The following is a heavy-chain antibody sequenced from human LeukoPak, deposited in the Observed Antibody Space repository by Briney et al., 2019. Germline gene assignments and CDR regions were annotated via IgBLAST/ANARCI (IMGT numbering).Heavy chain of an antibody. CDR3: ARAPSIRVITNFDY. Sequence: GASVKVSCKASGYTFTSYYMHWVRQAPGQGLEWMGIINPSGGSTSYAQKFQGRVTMTRDMSTSTAYMELSRLRSDDTAVYYCARAPSIRVITNFDYWGQGTLVTVSS. V-gene: IGHV1-46*01. CDR1: GYTFTSYY. CDR2: INPSGGST. D-gene: IGHD3-16*02. J-gene: IGHJ4*02.